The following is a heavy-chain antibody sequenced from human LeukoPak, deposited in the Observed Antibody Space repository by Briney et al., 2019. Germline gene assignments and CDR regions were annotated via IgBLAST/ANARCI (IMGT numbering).Heavy chain of an antibody. J-gene: IGHJ4*02. V-gene: IGHV3-23*01. Sequence: PGGSLRLSCAASGFTFSSYAMGWVRQAPGKGLEWFSAISVGGGSTYYADSVKGRFPISRENSKNTLYLQMNSLRAEDTAVYYCAKDSCSSTSCYFDYWGQGTLVTVSS. CDR1: GFTFSSYA. D-gene: IGHD2-2*01. CDR2: ISVGGGST. CDR3: AKDSCSSTSCYFDY.